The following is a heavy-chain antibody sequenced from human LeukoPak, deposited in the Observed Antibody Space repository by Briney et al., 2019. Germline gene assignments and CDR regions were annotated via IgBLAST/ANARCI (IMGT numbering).Heavy chain of an antibody. CDR2: IYYSGST. CDR1: GGSISSYY. Sequence: PSETLSLTCTVSGGSISSYYWSWIRQPPGKGLEWIGYIYYSGSTNYNPSLESRVTISVDTSKNQFSPKLSSVTAADTAVYYCARGDGIAAAGTSPYFDYWGQGTLVTVSS. V-gene: IGHV4-59*01. J-gene: IGHJ4*02. D-gene: IGHD6-13*01. CDR3: ARGDGIAAAGTSPYFDY.